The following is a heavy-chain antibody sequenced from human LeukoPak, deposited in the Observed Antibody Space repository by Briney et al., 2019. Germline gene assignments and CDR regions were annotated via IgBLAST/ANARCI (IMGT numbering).Heavy chain of an antibody. V-gene: IGHV3-48*03. D-gene: IGHD1-1*01. J-gene: IGHJ4*02. CDR1: GFTFSSYE. Sequence: PGGSLRLSCAPSGFTFSSYEMNWVRQAPGKGLEWVSYISSSGSTIYYADSVKGRFTISRDNAENSVYLQMNSLRAEDTAVYYCASNPKGGETTRDYWGQGTLVTVSS. CDR3: ASNPKGGETTRDY. CDR2: ISSSGSTI.